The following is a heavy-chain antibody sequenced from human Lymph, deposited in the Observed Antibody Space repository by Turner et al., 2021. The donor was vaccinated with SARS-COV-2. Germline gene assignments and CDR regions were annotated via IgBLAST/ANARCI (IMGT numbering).Heavy chain of an antibody. CDR2: IFYRGST. CDR1: GGSMNNNY. J-gene: IGHJ5*02. Sequence: QVQLQESGPRLVKPLENLPLTCTVSGGSMNNNYWSWIRQPPGKRLEWIGFIFYRGSTNYNPSLKSRVTISVDTSENQFSLKLTSVTAADTAIYYCARQTVNNWVDPWGQGTLVTVSS. D-gene: IGHD2-21*02. CDR3: ARQTVNNWVDP. V-gene: IGHV4-59*01.